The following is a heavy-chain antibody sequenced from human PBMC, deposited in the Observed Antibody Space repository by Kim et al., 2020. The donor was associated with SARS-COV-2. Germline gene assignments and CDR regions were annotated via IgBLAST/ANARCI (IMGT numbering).Heavy chain of an antibody. V-gene: IGHV4-34*01. CDR2: INHSGST. J-gene: IGHJ4*01. CDR3: SRASGGWDGYCEYNVDY. D-gene: IGHD1-1*01. CDR1: GGSFSGYY. Sequence: SETLSLTCAVSGGSFSGYYWSWIRQPPGKGLEWIGEINHSGSTNNNPYLKSRVTISVDTSTNQYYLQLSPVTAADTAAYYYSRASGGWDGYCEYNVDYSG.